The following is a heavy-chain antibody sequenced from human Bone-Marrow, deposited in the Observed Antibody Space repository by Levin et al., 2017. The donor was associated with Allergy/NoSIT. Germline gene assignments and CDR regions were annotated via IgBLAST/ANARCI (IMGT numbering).Heavy chain of an antibody. CDR2: ISSSSSYI. CDR1: GFTFSSYS. D-gene: IGHD3-3*01. CDR3: ARAPSSFWSGLFDY. J-gene: IGHJ4*02. V-gene: IGHV3-21*01. Sequence: GGSLRLSCAASGFTFSSYSMNWVRQAPGKGLEWVSSISSSSSYIYYADSVKGRFTISRDNAKNSLYLQMNSLRAEDTAVYYCARAPSSFWSGLFDYWGQGTLVTVSS.